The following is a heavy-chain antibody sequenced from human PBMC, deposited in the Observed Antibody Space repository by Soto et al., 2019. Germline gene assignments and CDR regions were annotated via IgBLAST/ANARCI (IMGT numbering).Heavy chain of an antibody. D-gene: IGHD2-2*01. CDR1: GFTFSSYG. J-gene: IGHJ6*02. CDR2: IWYDGSNK. V-gene: IGHV3-33*01. CDR3: ARDDIVVVPAANLLYYYYGMDV. Sequence: SCAPSGFTFSSYGMHWVRQAPGKGLEWVAVIWYDGSNKYYADSVKGRFTISRDNSKNTLYLQMNSLRAEDTAVYYCARDDIVVVPAANLLYYYYGMDVWGQGTTVTVSS.